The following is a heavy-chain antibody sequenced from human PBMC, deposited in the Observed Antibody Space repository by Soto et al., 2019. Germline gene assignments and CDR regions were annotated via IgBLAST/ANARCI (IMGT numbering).Heavy chain of an antibody. CDR1: GYTFTSYY. Sequence: QVQLVQSGAEVKKPGASVKVSCKASGYTFTSYYMHWVRQAPGQGLEWMGIINPSGGSTSYAQKFQGRVTMTRDTSTSTVYMELGSLRSEDTAVYYCASVDLGYCSGGSCRVAFDYWGQGTLVTVSS. J-gene: IGHJ4*02. CDR3: ASVDLGYCSGGSCRVAFDY. CDR2: INPSGGST. V-gene: IGHV1-46*03. D-gene: IGHD2-15*01.